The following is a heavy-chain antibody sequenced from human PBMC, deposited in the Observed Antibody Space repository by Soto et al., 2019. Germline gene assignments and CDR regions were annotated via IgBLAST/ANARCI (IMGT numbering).Heavy chain of an antibody. D-gene: IGHD5-12*01. CDR2: IKQEGSEK. V-gene: IGHV3-7*04. J-gene: IGHJ6*03. CDR3: ARGGGYDYGGYYYYMDV. CDR1: GFTLSRYW. Sequence: GGSLRLSCAASGFTLSRYWMSWVRQAPGKGQEWVANIKQEGSEKYYVDSVKGRFTISRDNAKNSLYLQMNSLRAEDTAVYYCARGGGYDYGGYYYYMDVWGKGTTVTVSS.